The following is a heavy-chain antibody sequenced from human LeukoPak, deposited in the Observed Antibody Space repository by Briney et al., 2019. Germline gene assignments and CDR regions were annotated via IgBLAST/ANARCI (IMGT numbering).Heavy chain of an antibody. Sequence: GGSLRLSCAASGFTFSSYWMSWVRQAPGKGLEWVAVISYDGSNKYYADSVKGRFTISRDNSKNTLYLQMNSLRAEDTAVYYCARSLVDDFWSGYYYYYYYMDVWGKGTTVTVSS. CDR1: GFTFSSYW. V-gene: IGHV3-30-3*01. J-gene: IGHJ6*03. D-gene: IGHD3-3*01. CDR3: ARSLVDDFWSGYYYYYYYMDV. CDR2: ISYDGSNK.